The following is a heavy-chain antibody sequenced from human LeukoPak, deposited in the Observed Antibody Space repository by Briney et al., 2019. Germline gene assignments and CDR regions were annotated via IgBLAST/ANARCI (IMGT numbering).Heavy chain of an antibody. CDR2: TNPNSGGT. CDR3: ARDDRYTYDILTGYPNYFDY. J-gene: IGHJ4*02. D-gene: IGHD3-9*01. Sequence: ASVKVSCKASGYTFTGYYMHWVRQAPGQGLEWMGWTNPNSGGTNYAQKFQGWVTMTRDTSISTAYMELSRLRSDDTAVYYCARDDRYTYDILTGYPNYFDYWGQGTLVTVSS. CDR1: GYTFTGYY. V-gene: IGHV1-2*04.